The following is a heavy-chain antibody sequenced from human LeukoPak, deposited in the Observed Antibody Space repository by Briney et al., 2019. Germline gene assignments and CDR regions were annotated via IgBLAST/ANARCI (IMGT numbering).Heavy chain of an antibody. V-gene: IGHV3-20*04. CDR2: INWNGGST. D-gene: IGHD3-9*01. CDR3: VRADGTLRYSDGGTYFDY. J-gene: IGHJ4*02. CDR1: GFTFDDYG. Sequence: GGTLRLSCAAYGFTFDDYGMSWVRQAPGKGLEWVSGINWNGGSTGYADSVKGRFTISRDNAKNSLYLLMISLKAADTPSYYCVRADGTLRYSDGGTYFDYWGQRTLVTV.